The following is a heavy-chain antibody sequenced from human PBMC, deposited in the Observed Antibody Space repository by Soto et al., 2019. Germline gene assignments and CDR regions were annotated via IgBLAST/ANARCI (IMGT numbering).Heavy chain of an antibody. V-gene: IGHV3-21*01. CDR2: ISTSGDST. D-gene: IGHD3-3*01. CDR3: TRDGEPL. Sequence: PWGSLRLSCAASGFTFSTYTLNWVRQAPGKGLEWVSSISTSGDSTYYEDSLRGRFTISRDNARASLYLQMDSLRVEDTAMYYCTRDGEPLWGNGKMVIV. CDR1: GFTFSTYT. J-gene: IGHJ3*01.